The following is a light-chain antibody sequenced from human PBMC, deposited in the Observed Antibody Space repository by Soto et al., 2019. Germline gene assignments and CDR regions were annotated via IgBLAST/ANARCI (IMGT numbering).Light chain of an antibody. CDR1: QSISNF. J-gene: IGKJ4*01. Sequence: DVQLTQSPSSLSASVGDRVTITCRANQSISNFLNWYQRKHGEAPKLLIYAASNLQSGVPSRFSGSGSATDFALTISGLQPDDFATYYCHQTYSTPRLTFGGGTKV. CDR3: HQTYSTPRLT. V-gene: IGKV1-39*01. CDR2: AAS.